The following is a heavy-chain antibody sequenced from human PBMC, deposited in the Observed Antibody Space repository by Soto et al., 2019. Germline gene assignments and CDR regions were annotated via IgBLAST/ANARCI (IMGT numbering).Heavy chain of an antibody. J-gene: IGHJ5*02. Sequence: QVQLVQSGPEVKKPGASVRVSCMTSGYAFTSYGVNWVRQAPGQGLEWMGWIAPHSGRTTYLPKFQGRVTITADAATNTAYMELGSLSSDDTGIYVCARAATGSYHSASWGQGTVVTVSS. V-gene: IGHV1-18*04. CDR1: GYAFTSYG. CDR2: IAPHSGRT. D-gene: IGHD3-10*01. CDR3: ARAATGSYHSAS.